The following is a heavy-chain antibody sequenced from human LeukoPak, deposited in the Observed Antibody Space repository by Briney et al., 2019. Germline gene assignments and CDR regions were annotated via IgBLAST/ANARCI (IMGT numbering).Heavy chain of an antibody. D-gene: IGHD3-22*01. Sequence: ASVKVSCKASGYTFTSYGISWVRQAPGQGLGWMGWISAYNGNTNYAQKLQGRVTMTRDTSTSTVYMELSSLRSEDTAVYYCAGDYYNSSGYYRSGWGQGTLVTVSS. CDR3: AGDYYNSSGYYRSG. J-gene: IGHJ4*02. CDR1: GYTFTSYG. V-gene: IGHV1-18*01. CDR2: ISAYNGNT.